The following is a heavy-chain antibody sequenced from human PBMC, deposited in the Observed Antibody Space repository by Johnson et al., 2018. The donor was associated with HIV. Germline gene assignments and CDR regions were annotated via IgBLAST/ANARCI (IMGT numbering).Heavy chain of an antibody. Sequence: VQLVESGGGLIQPGWSLRLSCAASGFTVSINYMSLVRQAPGKGLEWVSVIYSGGSTYYADSVKGRFTISRDNSKNTLYLQMNSLRAEDTAVYYCARGLLAGNDAFDIWGQGTMVTVSS. D-gene: IGHD6-13*01. J-gene: IGHJ3*02. V-gene: IGHV3-53*01. CDR1: GFTVSINY. CDR2: IYSGGST. CDR3: ARGLLAGNDAFDI.